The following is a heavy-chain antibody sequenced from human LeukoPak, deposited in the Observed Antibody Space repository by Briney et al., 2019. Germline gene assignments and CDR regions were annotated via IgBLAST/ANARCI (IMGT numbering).Heavy chain of an antibody. D-gene: IGHD1/OR15-1a*01. CDR3: GRCGTSYYYYYMDV. CDR1: GFTFSSYS. Sequence: GGSLRLSCAASGFTFSSYSMNWVRQAPGKGLEWVSSISSSSSYIYYADSVKGRFTISRDNAKNSLYLQMNSLRAEDTALYYCGRCGTSYYYYYMDVWGKGTTVTVSS. V-gene: IGHV3-21*04. J-gene: IGHJ6*03. CDR2: ISSSSSYI.